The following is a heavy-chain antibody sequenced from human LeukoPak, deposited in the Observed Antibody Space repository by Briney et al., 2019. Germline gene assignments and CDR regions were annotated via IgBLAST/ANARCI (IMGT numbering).Heavy chain of an antibody. V-gene: IGHV3-21*01. CDR2: ISSSSSYI. CDR3: ARELYCGGDCYSGWFDP. Sequence: PGGSLRLSCAASGFTFSSYSMNWVRQAPGKGLEWVSSISSSSSYIYYADSVKGRFTISRDNAKNSLYPQMNSLRAEDTAVYYCARELYCGGDCYSGWFDPWGQGTLVTVSS. CDR1: GFTFSSYS. J-gene: IGHJ5*02. D-gene: IGHD2-21*02.